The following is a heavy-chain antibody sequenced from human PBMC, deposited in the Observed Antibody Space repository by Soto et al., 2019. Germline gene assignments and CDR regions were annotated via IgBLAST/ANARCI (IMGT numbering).Heavy chain of an antibody. CDR2: ISSSSTI. V-gene: IGHV3-48*02. CDR1: GFTFSSYS. D-gene: IGHD6-13*01. J-gene: IGHJ4*02. CDR3: ARDKAWGIAAAGRVY. Sequence: EVPLVESGGGLVQPGGSLRLSCAASGFTFSSYSMNWVRQAPGKGLEWVSYISSSSTIYYADSVKGRFTISRDNAKNSLYLQMNSLRDEDTAVYYCARDKAWGIAAAGRVYWGQGTLVTVSS.